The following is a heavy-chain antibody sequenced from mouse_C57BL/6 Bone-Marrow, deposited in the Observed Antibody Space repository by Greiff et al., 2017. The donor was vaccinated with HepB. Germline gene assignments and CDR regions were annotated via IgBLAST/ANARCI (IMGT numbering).Heavy chain of an antibody. V-gene: IGHV1-22*01. CDR3: ARSYYYGSSFDY. CDR1: GYTFTDYN. J-gene: IGHJ2*01. Sequence: VQLKESGPELVKPGASVKMSCKASGYTFTDYNMHWVKQSHGKSLEWIGYINPNNGGTSYNQKFKGKATLTVNKSSSTAYMELRSLTSEDSAVYYCARSYYYGSSFDYWGQGTTLTVSS. CDR2: INPNNGGT. D-gene: IGHD1-1*01.